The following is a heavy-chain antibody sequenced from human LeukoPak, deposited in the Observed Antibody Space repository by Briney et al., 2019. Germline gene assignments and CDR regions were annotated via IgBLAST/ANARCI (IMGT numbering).Heavy chain of an antibody. V-gene: IGHV4-34*01. CDR1: GGSFSGYY. CDR2: VYYSGSS. CDR3: ARDRSLAGTFPFDY. J-gene: IGHJ4*02. Sequence: SETLSLTCAVYGGSFSGYYWSWIRQPPGKGLEWIGSVYYSGSSYYNPSLKSRVTISVDTSKNQFSLNLNSVTAADTAVYYCARDRSLAGTFPFDYWGQGALVTVSS. D-gene: IGHD2/OR15-2a*01.